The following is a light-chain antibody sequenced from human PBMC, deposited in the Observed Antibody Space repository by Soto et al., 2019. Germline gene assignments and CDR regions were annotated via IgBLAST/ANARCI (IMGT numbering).Light chain of an antibody. CDR3: LQDHNSPWT. Sequence: AIQMTQSPSSLSASVGDRVTITCRASQGIRNDLGWYQQKPGKAPKLLIYGASTSQSGVPSRFSGSGSGTDFTLTISSLQPEDFATYYCLQDHNSPWTFGQGTKVDI. CDR1: QGIRND. V-gene: IGKV1-6*01. J-gene: IGKJ1*01. CDR2: GAS.